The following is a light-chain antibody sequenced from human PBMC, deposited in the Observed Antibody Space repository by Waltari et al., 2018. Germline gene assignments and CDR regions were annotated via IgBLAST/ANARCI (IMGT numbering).Light chain of an antibody. CDR1: QGFGSSY. Sequence: EIVLTQSPGTLSLSPGERATLSCRASQGFGSSYLALYQQKPGQAPRLLIYGTSSRATGSPDRFTGGGSGTDFTLTISRLEPQDFAVYYCQQYGTSPLTFGGGTKVEIK. CDR3: QQYGTSPLT. J-gene: IGKJ4*01. V-gene: IGKV3-20*01. CDR2: GTS.